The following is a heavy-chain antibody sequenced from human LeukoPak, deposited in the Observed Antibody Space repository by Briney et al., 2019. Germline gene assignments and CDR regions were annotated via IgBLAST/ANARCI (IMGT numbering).Heavy chain of an antibody. J-gene: IGHJ4*02. Sequence: SETLSLTCTVSGGSINSYFWTWIRQPAGRGLEWIGRIYTGGSTNYNPSLKSRVTMSVDTAKNQFSLKLNSVTAADTAVYYCARQEGGIVGPYWGQGTLVTVSS. D-gene: IGHD1-26*01. CDR3: ARQEGGIVGPY. CDR2: IYTGGST. CDR1: GGSINSYF. V-gene: IGHV4-4*07.